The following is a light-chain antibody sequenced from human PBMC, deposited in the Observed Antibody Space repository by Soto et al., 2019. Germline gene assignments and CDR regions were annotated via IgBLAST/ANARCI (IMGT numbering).Light chain of an antibody. CDR2: DAS. CDR3: HQRRNLPLT. CDR1: QSGFSS. V-gene: IGKV3-11*01. Sequence: EIVLTQSPVTLSLSPGERATLSCRASQSGFSSLAWYQHKPGQAPRLRIYDASTSATAIPARFRGSGSGTDFTLTKSSLEPEDFAVYYCHQRRNLPLTFGGGTKVEIK. J-gene: IGKJ4*01.